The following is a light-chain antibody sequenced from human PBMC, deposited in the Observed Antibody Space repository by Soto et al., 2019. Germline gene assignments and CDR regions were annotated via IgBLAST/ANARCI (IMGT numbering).Light chain of an antibody. CDR3: QQTYSTPPP. V-gene: IGKV1-39*01. Sequence: DIQVTQSPSSLSSSVGNTVTITCRASENVDRYVNWYQQIPGKAPSLLISAASTLQSGVPSRFRGSGSVTTFTLTIASLQPEDFAMYYCQQTYSTPPPFGQGTKV. CDR1: ENVDRY. CDR2: AAS. J-gene: IGKJ1*01.